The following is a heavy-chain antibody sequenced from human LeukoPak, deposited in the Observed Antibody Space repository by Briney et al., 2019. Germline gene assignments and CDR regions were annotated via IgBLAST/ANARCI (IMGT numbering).Heavy chain of an antibody. D-gene: IGHD2-21*01. Sequence: SETLSLTCTVSGGSISSHYWSWVRQPPGKGLEWIGYIYYSGSTNYNPSLKSRVTISVGTSKNQFSLKLSSVTAADTAVYYCARDLFGYFDLWGRGTLVTVSS. J-gene: IGHJ2*01. V-gene: IGHV4-59*11. CDR3: ARDLFGYFDL. CDR2: IYYSGST. CDR1: GGSISSHY.